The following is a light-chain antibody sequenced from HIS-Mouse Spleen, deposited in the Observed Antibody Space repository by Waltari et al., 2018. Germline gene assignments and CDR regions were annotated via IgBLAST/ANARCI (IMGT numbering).Light chain of an antibody. V-gene: IGLV2-11*01. CDR1: RSDVGGYNY. CDR3: CSYAGSYTLV. CDR2: DVS. J-gene: IGLJ2*01. Sequence: QSALTQPRPVSGSPGQSVTISCTGTRSDVGGYNYVSWYHQHPGKAPKLMIYDVSKRPSGVPDRFSGSKSGNTASLTISGLQAEDEADYYCCSYAGSYTLVFGGGTKLTVL.